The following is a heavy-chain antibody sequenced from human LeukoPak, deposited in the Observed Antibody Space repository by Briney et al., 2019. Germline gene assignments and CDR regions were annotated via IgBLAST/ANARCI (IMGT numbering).Heavy chain of an antibody. CDR2: IYTSGST. Sequence: SETLSLTCTVSGGSISSYYWSWIRQPAGKGLEWIGRIYTSGSTNYNASLKSRVSMSVDTSKNQFSLKLSSVTAADTAVFYCARELHYDSSGYYAQFDYWGQGTLVTVSS. J-gene: IGHJ4*02. V-gene: IGHV4-4*07. CDR1: GGSISSYY. D-gene: IGHD3-22*01. CDR3: ARELHYDSSGYYAQFDY.